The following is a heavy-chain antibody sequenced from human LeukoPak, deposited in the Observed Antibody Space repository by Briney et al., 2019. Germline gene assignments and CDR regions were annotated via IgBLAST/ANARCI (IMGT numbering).Heavy chain of an antibody. J-gene: IGHJ6*03. V-gene: IGHV2-5*01. CDR1: GFSLSTSGVG. D-gene: IGHD6-13*01. Sequence: ESGPTLVKPTQTLTLTCTFSGFSLSTSGVGVGWIRQPPGKALEWLALTSLNDDKYYIQSMKSGLNINKDTSKNQVVLTIPNMDPVDTATYYCAHTLGIAAAGNRDYYYYYYMDVWGKGTTVTVSS. CDR3: AHTLGIAAAGNRDYYYYYYMDV. CDR2: TSLNDDK.